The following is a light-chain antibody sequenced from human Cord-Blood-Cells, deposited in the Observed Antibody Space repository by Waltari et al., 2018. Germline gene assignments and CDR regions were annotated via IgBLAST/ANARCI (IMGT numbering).Light chain of an antibody. CDR1: ALPKQY. Sequence: SYELTQPPSVSVSPGQTARITCSGDALPKQYASWYQQKPGQAPVLVIYKDSERRSGIPERISGSSSGTTVTLTISGVQAEDEADYYCQSADSSGTPWVFGGGTKLTVL. V-gene: IGLV3-25*02. CDR2: KDS. CDR3: QSADSSGTPWV. J-gene: IGLJ3*02.